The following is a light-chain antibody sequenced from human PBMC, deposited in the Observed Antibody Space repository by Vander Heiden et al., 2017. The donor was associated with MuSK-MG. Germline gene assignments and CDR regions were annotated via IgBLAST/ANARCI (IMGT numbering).Light chain of an antibody. Sequence: EIVLTQSPATLSLSPGERATLSCRASQSVSSHLAWYQQKPGQAPRLLIYAASNRASGIPPRFNGSESGTDFTLTISSLEPEDFAVYFCQQRSHWPITFGGGTKVDIK. CDR2: AAS. CDR3: QQRSHWPIT. V-gene: IGKV3-11*01. CDR1: QSVSSH. J-gene: IGKJ4*01.